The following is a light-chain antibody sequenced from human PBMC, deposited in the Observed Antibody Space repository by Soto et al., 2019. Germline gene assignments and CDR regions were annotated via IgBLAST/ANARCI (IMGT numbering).Light chain of an antibody. CDR2: EGS. V-gene: IGLV2-23*01. CDR3: CSYAGSSTSYV. CDR1: SIDVGSYNL. J-gene: IGLJ1*01. Sequence: QSALTQPASVSGSPGQSITIACTGTSIDVGSYNLVSWYQQHPGKAPKLMIYEGSKRPSGVSNRVSGSKSGNTASLTISGLQAEDEADYYCCSYAGSSTSYVFGPGTTVTVL.